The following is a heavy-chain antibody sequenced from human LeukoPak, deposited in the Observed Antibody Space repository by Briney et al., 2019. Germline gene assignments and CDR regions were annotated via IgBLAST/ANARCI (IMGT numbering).Heavy chain of an antibody. CDR2: MNPNSGNT. CDR1: GYTFTSYD. D-gene: IGHD7-27*01. Sequence: ASVKVSCKASGYTFTSYDINWVRQATGQGLEWMGWMNPNSGNTGYAQKFQGRVTITADESTSTAYMELSSLRSEDTAVYYCARDRELGIGPTNFDYWGQGTLVTVSS. CDR3: ARDRELGIGPTNFDY. V-gene: IGHV1-8*03. J-gene: IGHJ4*02.